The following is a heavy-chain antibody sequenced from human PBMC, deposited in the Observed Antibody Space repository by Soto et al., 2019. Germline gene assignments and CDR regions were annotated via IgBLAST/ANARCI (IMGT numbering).Heavy chain of an antibody. Sequence: ASVKVSCKASGYTFTSYAMHWVRQAPGQRLEWMGWINAGNGNTKYSQKFQGRVTITRDTSASTAYMELSSLRSEDTAVYYCARDRIKRIEYSSSSLANWFDPWGQGTLVTVSS. CDR1: GYTFTSYA. J-gene: IGHJ5*02. D-gene: IGHD6-6*01. V-gene: IGHV1-3*01. CDR2: INAGNGNT. CDR3: ARDRIKRIEYSSSSLANWFDP.